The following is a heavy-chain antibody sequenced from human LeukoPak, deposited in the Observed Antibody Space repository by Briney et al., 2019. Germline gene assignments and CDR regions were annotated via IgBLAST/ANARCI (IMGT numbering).Heavy chain of an antibody. V-gene: IGHV3-21*01. Sequence: GGSLRLSCAASGFTFSTYSMNWVRQAPGEGLEWVSSISGSSIYIYYADSVKGRFTISRDNAKNSLYLQLNSLRAEDTAVYYCARDPPYYDGSGYYYDYWGQGTLVTVSS. J-gene: IGHJ4*01. CDR3: ARDPPYYDGSGYYYDY. CDR2: ISGSSIYI. CDR1: GFTFSTYS. D-gene: IGHD3-22*01.